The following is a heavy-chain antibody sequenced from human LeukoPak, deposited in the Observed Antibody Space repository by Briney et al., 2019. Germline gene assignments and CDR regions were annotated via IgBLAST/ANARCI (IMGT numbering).Heavy chain of an antibody. CDR1: GFTFSSYA. CDR3: ARDPPSFHYDFWSGFPGSY. D-gene: IGHD3-3*01. Sequence: GGSLRLSCAASGFTFSSYAMHWVRRAPGRGLEWVAVISYDGSNKFYADSVKGRFTISRDNSKNTLYLQMNSLRAEDTAVYYCARDPPSFHYDFWSGFPGSYWGQGTLVTVSS. CDR2: ISYDGSNK. J-gene: IGHJ4*02. V-gene: IGHV3-30*14.